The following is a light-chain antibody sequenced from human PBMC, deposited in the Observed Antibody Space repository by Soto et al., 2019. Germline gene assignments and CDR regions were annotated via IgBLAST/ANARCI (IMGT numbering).Light chain of an antibody. J-gene: IGLJ2*01. Sequence: QLVLTQPPSASASLGASVTLTCTLSSGYSNYKVDWYQQRPGKGPRFVMRVGTGGIVGSKGEGIPDRFSVLGSGLNRYLTIKNIQEEDESDYHCGADHGSGNNFVLVFGGGTKVTVL. CDR3: GADHGSGNNFVLV. CDR2: VGTGGIVG. CDR1: SGYSNYK. V-gene: IGLV9-49*01.